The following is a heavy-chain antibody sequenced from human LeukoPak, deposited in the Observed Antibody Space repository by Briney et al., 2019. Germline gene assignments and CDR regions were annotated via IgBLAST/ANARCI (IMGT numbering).Heavy chain of an antibody. CDR2: ISSSSSYI. D-gene: IGHD6-13*01. CDR3: AREGGAGTLGTLDI. Sequence: PGGSLRLSSAASGFTFSSYVMSWVRQAPGKGLEWVSSISSSSSYIYYADSVKGRFTISRDNAKNSLYLQMNSLRAEDTAVYYCAREGGAGTLGTLDIWGQGTMVTVSS. J-gene: IGHJ3*02. CDR1: GFTFSSYV. V-gene: IGHV3-21*01.